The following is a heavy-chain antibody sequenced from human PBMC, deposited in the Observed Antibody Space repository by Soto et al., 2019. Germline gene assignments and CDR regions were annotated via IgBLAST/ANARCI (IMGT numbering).Heavy chain of an antibody. Sequence: SCAXSGFTFSTYTMNWVRQAPGKGLEWVSSINGRGNYIYYAESVKGRFTISRDNAKNSLYLQMDRLRAEDTALYYCVREDGKVGTNSAFDYWGLGALVTVSS. J-gene: IGHJ4*02. CDR1: GFTFSTYT. CDR3: VREDGKVGTNSAFDY. V-gene: IGHV3-21*01. D-gene: IGHD1-26*01. CDR2: INGRGNYI.